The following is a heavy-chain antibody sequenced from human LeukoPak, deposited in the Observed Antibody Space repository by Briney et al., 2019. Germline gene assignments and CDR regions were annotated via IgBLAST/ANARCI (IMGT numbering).Heavy chain of an antibody. Sequence: GGSLRLSCTASGIMFSGYWMSWVRQAAGKGLEWVANIKQHGTEKYYVDSVKGRFTISRDDAKKSVYLQMNSLRDEDTAVYYCASDGGPFDHWGQGILVTVAS. CDR1: GIMFSGYW. D-gene: IGHD3-16*01. V-gene: IGHV3-7*01. CDR3: ASDGGPFDH. J-gene: IGHJ4*02. CDR2: IKQHGTEK.